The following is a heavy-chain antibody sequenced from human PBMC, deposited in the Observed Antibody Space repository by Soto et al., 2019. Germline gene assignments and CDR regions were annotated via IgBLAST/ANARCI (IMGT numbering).Heavy chain of an antibody. Sequence: EVQLVESGGGLVQPGGSLRLSCAASGFTVSSSYMGWVRQAPGKGLEWVSSIYTGHNTYYADSVRGRFTISTDNYKDTLYLQMNSLRVDDTAMYYCARPVGSYWYFDLWGRGTLVTVSS. CDR1: GFTVSSSY. CDR2: IYTGHNT. CDR3: ARPVGSYWYFDL. J-gene: IGHJ2*01. V-gene: IGHV3-66*01. D-gene: IGHD1-26*01.